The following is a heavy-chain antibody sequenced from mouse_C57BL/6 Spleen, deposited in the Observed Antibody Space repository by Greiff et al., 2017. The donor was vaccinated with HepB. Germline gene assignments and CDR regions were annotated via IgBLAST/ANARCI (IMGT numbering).Heavy chain of an antibody. D-gene: IGHD4-1*01. CDR2: IDPSDSYT. Sequence: QVQLQQPGAELVMPGASVKLSCKASGYTFTSYWMHWVKQRPGQGLEWIGEIDPSDSYTNYNQKFKGKSTLTVDKSSSTAYMQLSSLTSEDSAVDYYARDWSRAMDYWGQGTSVTVSS. CDR1: GYTFTSYW. CDR3: ARDWSRAMDY. V-gene: IGHV1-69*01. J-gene: IGHJ4*01.